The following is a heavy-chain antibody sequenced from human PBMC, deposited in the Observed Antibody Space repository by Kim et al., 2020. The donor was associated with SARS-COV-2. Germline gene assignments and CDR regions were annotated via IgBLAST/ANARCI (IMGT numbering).Heavy chain of an antibody. V-gene: IGHV3-21*01. D-gene: IGHD5-12*01. CDR3: ARVQGSRWLPTDYYYGMDV. J-gene: IGHJ6*02. Sequence: GGSLRLSCAASGFTFSSYSMNWVRQAPGKGLEWVSSISSSSSYIYYADSVKGRFTISRDNAKNSLYLQMNSLRAEDTAVYYCARVQGSRWLPTDYYYGMDVWGQGTTVTVSS. CDR1: GFTFSSYS. CDR2: ISSSSSYI.